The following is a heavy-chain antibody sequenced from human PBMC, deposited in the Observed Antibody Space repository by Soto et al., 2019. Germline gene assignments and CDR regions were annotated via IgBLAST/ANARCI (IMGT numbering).Heavy chain of an antibody. CDR3: ARNDKRVLLSRRSTSCCSRH. V-gene: IGHV4-30-4*01. CDR2: IYCSGST. Sequence: TLSLTCTVSGGPISSGDYYWSWIRQPPGKXLXWIGYIYCSGSTNYNPSLKSRVTISVDTSKNQFSLKLSSVTAADTAVYYCARNDKRVLLSRRSTSCCSRHWGQGTLVTVSS. D-gene: IGHD2-2*01. J-gene: IGHJ4*02. CDR1: GGPISSGDYY.